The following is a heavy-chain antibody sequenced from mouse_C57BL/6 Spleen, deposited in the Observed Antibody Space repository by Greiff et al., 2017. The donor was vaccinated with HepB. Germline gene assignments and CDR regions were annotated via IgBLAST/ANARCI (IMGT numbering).Heavy chain of an antibody. CDR2: INPGSGGT. Sequence: VQGVESGAELVRPGTSVKVSCKASGYAFTNYLIEWVKQRPGQGLEWIGVINPGSGGTNYNEKFKGKATLTADKSSSTAYMQLSSLTSEDSAVYFCARHWGDYWGQGTTLTVSS. CDR1: GYAFTNYL. D-gene: IGHD4-1*01. CDR3: ARHWGDY. J-gene: IGHJ2*01. V-gene: IGHV1-54*01.